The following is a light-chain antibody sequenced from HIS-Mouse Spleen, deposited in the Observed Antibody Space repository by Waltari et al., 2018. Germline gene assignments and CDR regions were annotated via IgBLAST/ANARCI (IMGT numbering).Light chain of an antibody. CDR1: SRHVGSYNR. Sequence: QSALTQPPSVSGSPGQSVTISSPGTSRHVGSYNRVPWYQQPPGTAPKLMIYEVSNRPSGVPDRFSGSKSGNTASLTISGLQAEDEADYYCSSYTSSSTYVFGTGTKVTVL. CDR2: EVS. J-gene: IGLJ1*01. V-gene: IGLV2-18*02. CDR3: SSYTSSSTYV.